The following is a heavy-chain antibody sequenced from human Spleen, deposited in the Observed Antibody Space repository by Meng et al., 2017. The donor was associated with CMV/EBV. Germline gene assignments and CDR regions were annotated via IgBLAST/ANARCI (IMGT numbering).Heavy chain of an antibody. J-gene: IGHJ4*02. CDR2: IYWNDDK. CDR1: GFSLSTSGVG. V-gene: IGHV2-5*01. D-gene: IGHD6-13*01. CDR3: AHRRLAAGNYYFDY. Sequence: SGPTLVKPTQTLTLTCTFSGFSLSTSGVGVGWIRQPPGKALEWLALIYWNDDKRYSPSLKSRLIITKDTSKNQVVLTMTNMDPVDTATYYCAHRRLAAGNYYFDYWGQGTLVTVSS.